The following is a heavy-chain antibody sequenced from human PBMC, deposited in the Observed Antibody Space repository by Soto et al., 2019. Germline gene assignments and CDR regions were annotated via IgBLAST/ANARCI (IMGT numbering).Heavy chain of an antibody. V-gene: IGHV4-31*03. Sequence: QVQLQESGPGLVKPSQTLSLTCTVSGGSISSGGYYWSWIRQHPGKGLEWIGYIYYSGSTYYNPSLKGRVTISVDTYKNQFSLKLSSVTAADTAVYYCARGRGWFGELLYPPLRWGQGTLVTVSS. CDR1: GGSISSGGYY. CDR2: IYYSGST. D-gene: IGHD3-10*01. J-gene: IGHJ4*02. CDR3: ARGRGWFGELLYPPLR.